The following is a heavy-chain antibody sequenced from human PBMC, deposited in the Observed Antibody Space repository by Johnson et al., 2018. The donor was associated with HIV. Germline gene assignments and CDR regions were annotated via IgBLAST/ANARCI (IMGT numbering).Heavy chain of an antibody. CDR3: AKGLAAFFAFDI. D-gene: IGHD3-3*01. CDR2: IYSGGST. Sequence: VQLVESGGGLVQRGGSLRLSCAASGFTVSSNYMSWVRQAPGKGLEWVSVIYSGGSTNYADSVKGRFTISRDISKNTLYLQMNSLRAADTAVYYCAKGLAAFFAFDIWGQGTMVTVSS. CDR1: GFTVSSNY. V-gene: IGHV3-66*01. J-gene: IGHJ3*02.